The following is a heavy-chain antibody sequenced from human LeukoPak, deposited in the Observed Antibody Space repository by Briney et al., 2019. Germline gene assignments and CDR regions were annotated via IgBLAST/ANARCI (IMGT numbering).Heavy chain of an antibody. CDR1: GFTFSSYG. Sequence: GGSLRLSCAASGFTFSSYGMHWVRQAPGKGLEWVSYISNSGSTIYYADSVKGRFTISRDNAKNSLYLQMNSLRAEDTAVYYCARDQSYYGSGSPMDVWGKGTTVIVSS. CDR2: ISNSGSTI. CDR3: ARDQSYYGSGSPMDV. V-gene: IGHV3-48*04. J-gene: IGHJ6*04. D-gene: IGHD3-10*01.